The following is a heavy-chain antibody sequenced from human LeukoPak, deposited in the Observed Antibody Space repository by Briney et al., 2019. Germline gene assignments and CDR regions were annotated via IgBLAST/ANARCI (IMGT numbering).Heavy chain of an antibody. D-gene: IGHD6-19*01. CDR1: GFSFSSYG. J-gene: IGHJ4*02. CDR3: ARDSWLAGGY. V-gene: IGHV3-30*02. CDR2: IRYDGSDK. Sequence: GGSLRLSCAASGFSFSSYGMHWVRQAPGKGLEWVAFIRYDGSDKNYADSVKGRFTISRDNSKNTLYLQMNSLRAEDTAVYYCARDSWLAGGYWGQGTLVTVSS.